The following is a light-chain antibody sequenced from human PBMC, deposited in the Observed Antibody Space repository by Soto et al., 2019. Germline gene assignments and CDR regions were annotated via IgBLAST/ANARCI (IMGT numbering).Light chain of an antibody. J-gene: IGKJ5*01. CDR1: PSVRSGF. V-gene: IGKV3-20*01. CDR2: GTS. CDR3: QNFSPSLT. Sequence: EIVLTQSPGTLSLSPGERATLSCRASPSVRSGFLAWYQQKPGQAPSLLIYGTSTRATGTPDRFSGSGSWTDFTLNISRLEPEDFAVYYWQNFSPSLTFGPGTLLEIK.